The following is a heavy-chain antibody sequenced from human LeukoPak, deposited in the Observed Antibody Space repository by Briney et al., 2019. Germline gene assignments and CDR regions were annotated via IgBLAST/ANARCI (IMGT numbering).Heavy chain of an antibody. V-gene: IGHV3-7*01. D-gene: IGHD6-13*01. CDR2: IKQDGSEK. CDR3: ANFIAAAGIYYFDY. Sequence: TGGSLRLSCAASGFTFSSTWMSWVRQAPGKGLEWVANIKQDGSEKYYVGSVKGRFTISRDNTKNSLYLQMNSLRAEDTAVYYCANFIAAAGIYYFDYWGQGTLVTVSS. CDR1: GFTFSSTW. J-gene: IGHJ4*02.